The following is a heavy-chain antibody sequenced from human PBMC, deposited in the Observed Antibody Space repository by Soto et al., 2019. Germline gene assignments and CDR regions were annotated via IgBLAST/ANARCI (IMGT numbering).Heavy chain of an antibody. CDR3: ARSYYDSTGFAVNP. D-gene: IGHD3-22*01. J-gene: IGHJ5*02. CDR1: GGSISSGDYY. Sequence: SETLSLTCTVSGGSISSGDYYWSWIRQPPGKGLEWIGYIYYSGSTNYNPSLTSRATISVETSKNQCSMKLTSVTASDTAVYYCARSYYDSTGFAVNPWGQGTLVTVSS. V-gene: IGHV4-61*08. CDR2: IYYSGST.